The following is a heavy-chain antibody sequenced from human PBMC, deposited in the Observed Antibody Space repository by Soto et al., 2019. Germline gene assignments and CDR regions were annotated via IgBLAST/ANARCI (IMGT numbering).Heavy chain of an antibody. V-gene: IGHV3-74*01. CDR2: ISDDGSTT. CDR3: AKGGSRGYSYGHDAFDI. CDR1: GFTVSAGW. D-gene: IGHD5-18*01. J-gene: IGHJ3*02. Sequence: GGSLRLSCEVSGFTVSAGWMHWVRQVPGKGLIWVSRISDDGSTTTYADSVKGRFTISRDNSKNTLYVQMNSLRAEDTAVYYCAKGGSRGYSYGHDAFDIWGQGTMVTVSS.